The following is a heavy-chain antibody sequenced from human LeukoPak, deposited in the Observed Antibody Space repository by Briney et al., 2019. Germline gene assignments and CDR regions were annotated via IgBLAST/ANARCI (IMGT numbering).Heavy chain of an antibody. Sequence: SETLSLTCAVYGGSFSGYYWSWIRQPPGKGLEWIGSIYYSGSTYYNPSLKSRVTISVDTSKNQFSLKLSSVTAADTAVYYCARERGLYYGSGSYYIPFDYWGQGTLVTVSS. CDR1: GGSFSGYY. V-gene: IGHV4-34*01. CDR3: ARERGLYYGSGSYYIPFDY. D-gene: IGHD3-10*01. CDR2: IYYSGST. J-gene: IGHJ4*02.